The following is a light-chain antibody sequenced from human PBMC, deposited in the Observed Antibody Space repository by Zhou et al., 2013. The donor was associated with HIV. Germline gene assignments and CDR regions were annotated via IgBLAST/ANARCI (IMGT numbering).Light chain of an antibody. CDR2: GAS. V-gene: IGKV3-20*01. Sequence: EIVLTQSPGTLSLSPGDRATLSCRASQSVAGSVLSWYQKKPGQPPRLLIYGASSRATGIPERFSGSGSGTDFILTISRLESEDFALYYCQEYGGSPLVTFGGGTRVEMK. J-gene: IGKJ4*01. CDR3: QEYGGSPLVT. CDR1: QSVAGSV.